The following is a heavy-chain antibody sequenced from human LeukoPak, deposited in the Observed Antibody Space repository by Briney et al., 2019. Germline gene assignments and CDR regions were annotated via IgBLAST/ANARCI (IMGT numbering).Heavy chain of an antibody. CDR2: IYTSGST. Sequence: SETLSLTCTVSGGSISSYYWGWIRQPAGRGREWIGRIYTSGSTNYNPSLKSRVTMSVDTSKNQFSLKLSSVTAADTAVYYCARDTVDTAMVGAFDIWGQGTMVAVSS. CDR1: GGSISSYY. V-gene: IGHV4-4*07. D-gene: IGHD5-18*01. J-gene: IGHJ3*02. CDR3: ARDTVDTAMVGAFDI.